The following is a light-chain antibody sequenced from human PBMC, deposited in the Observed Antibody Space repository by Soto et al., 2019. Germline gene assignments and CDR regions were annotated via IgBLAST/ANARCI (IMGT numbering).Light chain of an antibody. CDR3: QQSYSTPYT. CDR1: QNIINF. CDR2: GSS. V-gene: IGKV1-39*01. Sequence: DIQMPQFPSSLSASVGDRVTITCRASQNIINFLNWYQQKPGKAPNLLIYGSSSLQSGDPSRFSGSGSVTDFTLTIANLQPEDFATYFCQQSYSTPYTFGQGTVLEI. J-gene: IGKJ2*01.